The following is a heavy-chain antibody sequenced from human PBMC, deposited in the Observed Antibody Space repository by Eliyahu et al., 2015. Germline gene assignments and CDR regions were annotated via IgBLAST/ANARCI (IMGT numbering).Heavy chain of an antibody. Sequence: VQLVESGXGLVKPGGSVRLSCAXSGFTFSXXSXNWVXXAPGKGLEWVSSIASRSTYMYYAESVKGRFTISRDNAKNTVSLQMNSLRADDTAVYYCVRDKDYGAFPFDNWGQGTLVTVSS. CDR2: IASRSTYM. J-gene: IGHJ4*02. CDR1: GFTFSXXS. V-gene: IGHV3-21*01. CDR3: VRDKDYGAFPFDN. D-gene: IGHD4-17*01.